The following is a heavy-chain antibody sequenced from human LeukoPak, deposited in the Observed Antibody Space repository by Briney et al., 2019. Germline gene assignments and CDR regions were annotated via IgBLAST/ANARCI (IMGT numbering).Heavy chain of an antibody. V-gene: IGHV3-21*01. D-gene: IGHD5-12*01. Sequence: GGALRLSCAASGFTFSSYSMNWVRQAPGKGLEWVSSISSSSSYIYYADSVKGRFTISRDNAKNSLYLQMNRLRAEDTAVYYCARAYSGYDYQGRPTNFDYWGQGTLVTVSS. CDR2: ISSSSSYI. CDR1: GFTFSSYS. J-gene: IGHJ4*02. CDR3: ARAYSGYDYQGRPTNFDY.